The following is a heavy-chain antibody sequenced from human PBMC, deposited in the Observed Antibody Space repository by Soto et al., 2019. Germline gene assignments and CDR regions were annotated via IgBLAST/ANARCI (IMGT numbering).Heavy chain of an antibody. Sequence: PSVTLSLTCAVSGDSIRSSNWWSWVRQPPGKGLEWIGEIYHSGSTNYNPSLKSRVTISVDKSKNQFSLKLSSVTAADTAVYYCARVFRLGEYRFDYWGQGTLVTVSS. CDR2: IYHSGST. CDR3: ARVFRLGEYRFDY. J-gene: IGHJ4*02. V-gene: IGHV4-4*02. CDR1: GDSIRSSNW. D-gene: IGHD3-16*01.